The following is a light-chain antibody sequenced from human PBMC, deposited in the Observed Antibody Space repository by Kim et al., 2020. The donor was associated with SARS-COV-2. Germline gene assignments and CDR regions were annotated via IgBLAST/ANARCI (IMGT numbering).Light chain of an antibody. CDR1: KLGNKY. CDR2: QDE. CDR3: LAWDSSSGSYV. J-gene: IGLJ1*01. V-gene: IGLV3-1*01. Sequence: SPGQAASITCSGDKLGNKYASWYQQKPGRSPVLVIYQDEKRSSGIPERFSGSNSGNSATLTISGTQAMDEADYFCLAWDSSSGSYVFGPGTKVTVL.